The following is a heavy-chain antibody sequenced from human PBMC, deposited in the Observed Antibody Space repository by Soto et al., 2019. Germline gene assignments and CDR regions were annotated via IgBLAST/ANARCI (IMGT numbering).Heavy chain of an antibody. CDR1: GDSISSYY. D-gene: IGHD3-10*01. CDR3: ARDRGAGYYFDY. CDR2: VFYSGNT. J-gene: IGHJ4*02. Sequence: PSETLSHTCTVSGDSISSYYWTWIRQPPGKGLEWIGYVFYSGNTNYNPSLKSRVTMSVDTSKNQFSLMLTSVTAADTAVYYCARDRGAGYYFDYWGQGTLVTVSS. V-gene: IGHV4-59*01.